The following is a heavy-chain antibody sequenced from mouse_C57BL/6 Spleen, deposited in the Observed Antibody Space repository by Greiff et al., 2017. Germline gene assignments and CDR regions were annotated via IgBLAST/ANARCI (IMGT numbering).Heavy chain of an antibody. CDR2: INPNNGGT. CDR3: AREWLWLRRYFDY. Sequence: VQLKESGPELVKPGASVKMSCKASGYTFTDYNMHWVKQSHGKSLEWIGYINPNNGGTSYNQKFKGKTTLTVYTTSSAAYMELRSLTSEDSAVYYCAREWLWLRRYFDYWGQGTTLTVAS. V-gene: IGHV1-22*01. CDR1: GYTFTDYN. J-gene: IGHJ2*01. D-gene: IGHD2-2*01.